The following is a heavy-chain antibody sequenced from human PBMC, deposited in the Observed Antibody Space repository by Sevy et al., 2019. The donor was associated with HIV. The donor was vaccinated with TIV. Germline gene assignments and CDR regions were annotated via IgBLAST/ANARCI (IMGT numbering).Heavy chain of an antibody. CDR1: GFTFSNAW. D-gene: IGHD6-13*01. Sequence: GGSPRLSCAASGFTFSNAWMSWVRQAPGKGLEWVGRIKSKTDGGTTDYAAPVKGRFTISRDDSKNTLYLQMNSLKTEDTAVYYCARPGYSSSWFHAFDIWGQGTMVTVSS. J-gene: IGHJ3*02. CDR2: IKSKTDGGTT. V-gene: IGHV3-15*01. CDR3: ARPGYSSSWFHAFDI.